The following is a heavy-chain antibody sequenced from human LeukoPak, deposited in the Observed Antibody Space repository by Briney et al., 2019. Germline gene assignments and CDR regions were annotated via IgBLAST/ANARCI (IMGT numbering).Heavy chain of an antibody. CDR2: IKHDGSEK. CDR1: GFTFSRYW. J-gene: IGHJ4*02. Sequence: PGGSLRLPCAASGFTFSRYWMTWVRQTPGKGLEWVANIKHDGSEKYYVDSVKGRFTISRDNAKNSLYLQMNSLRAEDTAVYYCARDWDIDSWGQGTLVTVSS. CDR3: ARDWDIDS. V-gene: IGHV3-7*05. D-gene: IGHD1-26*01.